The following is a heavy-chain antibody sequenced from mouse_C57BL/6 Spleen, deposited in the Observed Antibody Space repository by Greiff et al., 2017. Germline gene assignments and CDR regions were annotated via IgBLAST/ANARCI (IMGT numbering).Heavy chain of an antibody. CDR2: IYPGSGST. V-gene: IGHV1-55*01. Sequence: QVQLQQPGAELVKPGASVKMSCKASGYTFTSYWITWVKQRPGQGLEWIGDIYPGSGSTNYNEKFKSKATLTVDTSSSTAYMQLSSLTSEDSAVYYCAREGGSSGYVRFAYWGQGTLVTVSA. CDR3: AREGGSSGYVRFAY. J-gene: IGHJ3*01. CDR1: GYTFTSYW. D-gene: IGHD3-2*02.